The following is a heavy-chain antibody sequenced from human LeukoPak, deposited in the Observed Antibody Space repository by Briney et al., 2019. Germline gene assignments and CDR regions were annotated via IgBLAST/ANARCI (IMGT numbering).Heavy chain of an antibody. CDR1: GGSFSGYY. Sequence: PSETLSLTCAVYGGSFSGYYWSWIRQPLGKGLEWIGEINHSGSTNYNPSLKSRVTISVDTSKNQFSLKLSSVTAADTAVYYCASPGWTPHYWGQGTLVTVSS. V-gene: IGHV4-34*01. J-gene: IGHJ4*02. D-gene: IGHD6-19*01. CDR3: ASPGWTPHY. CDR2: INHSGST.